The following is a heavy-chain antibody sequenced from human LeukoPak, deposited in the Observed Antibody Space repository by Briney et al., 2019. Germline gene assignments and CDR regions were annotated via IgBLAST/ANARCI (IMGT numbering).Heavy chain of an antibody. CDR3: SFPPLSGTGSSRPLAGMDV. D-gene: IGHD3-10*01. J-gene: IGHJ6*01. CDR2: ISWNSGSI. Sequence: GGSLTLSCAASGFTFDDYAMHWVRQAPAKGLEWVSGISWNSGSIGYADSVKGRFTIFRDNAKNSLYLQMNSLRAEDTAVYYCSFPPLSGTGSSRPLAGMDVWGGKTADSVFS. CDR1: GFTFDDYA. V-gene: IGHV3-9*01.